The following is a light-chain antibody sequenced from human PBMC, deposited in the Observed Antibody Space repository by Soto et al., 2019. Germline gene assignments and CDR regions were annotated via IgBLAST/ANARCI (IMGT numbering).Light chain of an antibody. CDR3: RQGDGSLRIFT. Sequence: DIQMTQSPSSLSASVGDRVTITCRASQSIRTNLNWYQQKPGKAPSLLIYAASSLQNGVPSRFSGSGSGTDFTLTLSIRQPQASATYYCRQGDGSLRIFTFGPGTRVD. CDR1: QSIRTN. J-gene: IGKJ3*01. CDR2: AAS. V-gene: IGKV1-39*01.